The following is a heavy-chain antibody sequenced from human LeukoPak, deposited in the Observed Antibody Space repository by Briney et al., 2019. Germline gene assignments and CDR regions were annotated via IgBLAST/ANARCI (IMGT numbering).Heavy chain of an antibody. D-gene: IGHD5-24*01. CDR2: ISGNKGNT. V-gene: IGHV1-18*01. Sequence: ASVKVSCKASGYSFTSYGIYWVRQAPGQGLEWMGWISGNKGNTNYAHKIQARVTMTTDTSTSTAYMELRNLRSDDTAVYYCARDPLGGGYNFGNFDYWGQGTLVTVSS. CDR1: GYSFTSYG. CDR3: ARDPLGGGYNFGNFDY. J-gene: IGHJ4*02.